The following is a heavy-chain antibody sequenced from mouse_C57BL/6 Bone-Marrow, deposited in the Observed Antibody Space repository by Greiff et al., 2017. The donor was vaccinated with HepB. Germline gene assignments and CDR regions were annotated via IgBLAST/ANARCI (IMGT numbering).Heavy chain of an antibody. Sequence: QVQLQQPGAELVRPGSSVKLSCKASGYTFTSYWMHWVKQRPIQGLEWIGNIDPSDSETHYNQKFKDKATLTVDKSSSTAYMQLSSLTSEDSAVYYCARVRYGSSYEDYFDYWGQGTTLTVSS. V-gene: IGHV1-52*01. J-gene: IGHJ2*01. D-gene: IGHD1-1*01. CDR3: ARVRYGSSYEDYFDY. CDR1: GYTFTSYW. CDR2: IDPSDSET.